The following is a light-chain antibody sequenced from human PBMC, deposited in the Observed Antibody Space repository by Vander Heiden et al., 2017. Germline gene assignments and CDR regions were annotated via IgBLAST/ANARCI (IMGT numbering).Light chain of an antibody. J-gene: IGLJ2*01. CDR1: NIGTKS. CDR3: QVWDTTSDHPVV. CDR2: DDG. V-gene: IGLV3-21*02. Sequence: SYVLTQPPSLSVAPGQTAKISCGGKNIGTKSVHWYQQKPGRAPVLVVYDDGDRPSGIPERISGSNSGNTATLTISRVEAGDEADYYCQVWDTTSDHPVVFGGGTKLT.